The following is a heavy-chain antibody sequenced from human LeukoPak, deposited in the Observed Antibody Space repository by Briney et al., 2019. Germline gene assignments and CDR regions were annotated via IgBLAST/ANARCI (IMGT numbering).Heavy chain of an antibody. D-gene: IGHD6-13*01. CDR3: ARSIAAAGSY. J-gene: IGHJ4*02. V-gene: IGHV3-7*01. Sequence: PGGSLRLSCAASGFTFNSYWMSWVRQAPGKGLEWVANIKQDGSVRYYVDSVKSRFTISRDNAENALYLQMNSLRAEDTAVYYCARSIAAAGSYWGQGTLVTVSS. CDR2: IKQDGSVR. CDR1: GFTFNSYW.